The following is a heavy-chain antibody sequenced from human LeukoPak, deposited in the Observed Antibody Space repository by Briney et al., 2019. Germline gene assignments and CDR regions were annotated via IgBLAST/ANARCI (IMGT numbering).Heavy chain of an antibody. CDR1: GYTFTGYY. CDR3: ARDGLMVYAIGDNWFDP. CDR2: INPNSGGT. Sequence: ASVKVSCKASGYTFTGYYMHWVRQAPGQGLEWMGWINPNSGGTNYAQKFQGRVTMTRDTSISTAYMELSRLRSDDAAVYYCARDGLMVYAIGDNWFDPWGQGTLDTVSS. J-gene: IGHJ5*02. V-gene: IGHV1-2*02. D-gene: IGHD2-8*01.